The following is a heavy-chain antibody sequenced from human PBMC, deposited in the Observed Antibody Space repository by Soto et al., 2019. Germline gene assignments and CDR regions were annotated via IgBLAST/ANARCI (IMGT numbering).Heavy chain of an antibody. V-gene: IGHV4-31*03. CDR2: IYYSGST. CDR1: GGSISSGGYY. D-gene: IGHD4-17*01. J-gene: IGHJ5*02. CDR3: ASSTVTTSSAWFDP. Sequence: SETLSLTCTVSGGSISSGGYYWSWIRQHPGKGLEWIGYIYYSGSTYYNPSLKSRVTISVDTSKNQFSLKLSSVTAADTAVYYCASSTVTTSSAWFDPWGQGTLVTVSS.